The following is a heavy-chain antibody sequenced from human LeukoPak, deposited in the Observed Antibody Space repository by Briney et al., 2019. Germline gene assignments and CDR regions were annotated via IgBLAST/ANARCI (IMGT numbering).Heavy chain of an antibody. V-gene: IGHV3-23*01. CDR1: GFIFSGYA. CDR2: ISGSGGST. D-gene: IGHD6-13*01. CDR3: AKLEAAAGTFDY. J-gene: IGHJ4*02. Sequence: PGGSLRLSCAASGFIFSGYAMSWVRQAPGKGLEWVSTISGSGGSTYYADSVKGRFTISRDNSKNTLYLQMNSLRAEDTAVYYCAKLEAAAGTFDYWGQGTLVTVSS.